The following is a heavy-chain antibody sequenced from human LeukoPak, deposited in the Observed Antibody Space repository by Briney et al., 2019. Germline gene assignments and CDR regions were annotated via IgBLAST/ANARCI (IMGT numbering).Heavy chain of an antibody. Sequence: PSETLSLTCAVYGGSFSGYYWSWIRQPPGKGLEWIGEINHSGSTNYNPSLKSRVTISVDTSKNQFSLKLSSVTAADTAVYYCARISGWYSYYFDYWGQGTLVTVSS. J-gene: IGHJ4*02. CDR1: GGSFSGYY. V-gene: IGHV4-34*01. CDR2: INHSGST. D-gene: IGHD6-19*01. CDR3: ARISGWYSYYFDY.